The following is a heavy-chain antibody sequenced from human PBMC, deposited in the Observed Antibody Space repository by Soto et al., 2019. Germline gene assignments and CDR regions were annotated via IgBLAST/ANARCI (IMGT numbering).Heavy chain of an antibody. V-gene: IGHV1-69*01. Sequence: QVQLVQSGAEVKKPGSSVKVSCKASGGTFSSYAISWVRQAPGQGLEWMGGIIPIFGTANYAQKFQGRVTITADESTRTAYMELSSLGSKDTAVYYFAIGGYRNYGEDDCFDPWCQGTLVTFSS. CDR3: AIGGYRNYGEDDCFDP. CDR1: GGTFSSYA. D-gene: IGHD1-7*01. J-gene: IGHJ5*02. CDR2: IIPIFGTA.